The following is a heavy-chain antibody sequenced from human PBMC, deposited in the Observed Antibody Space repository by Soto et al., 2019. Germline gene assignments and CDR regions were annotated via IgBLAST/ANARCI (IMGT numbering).Heavy chain of an antibody. CDR2: ISYDGGNK. CDR1: GFTFSSYA. V-gene: IGHV3-30-3*01. Sequence: GGSLRLSCAASGFTFSSYAMHWVRQAPGKGLEWVAVISYDGGNKYYADSVKGRFTISRDNSKNTLYLQMNSLRAEDTAVYYCARGYYDSSGYHDAFDIWGQGTMVTVSS. J-gene: IGHJ3*02. CDR3: ARGYYDSSGYHDAFDI. D-gene: IGHD3-22*01.